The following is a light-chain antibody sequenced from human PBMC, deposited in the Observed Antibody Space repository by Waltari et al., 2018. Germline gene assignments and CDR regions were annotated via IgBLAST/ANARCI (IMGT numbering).Light chain of an antibody. J-gene: IGKJ2*01. V-gene: IGKV1-33*01. Sequence: DIQLTQSPSSLSAAVRDRVTITCPATQDITTSLSWFQQKPVKAPQLLIYDAYSLQAGVPSRFSGTGSGTAFSYTITRLQPEDSATYYCQHYHSLPYTFGRGTKLQIK. CDR1: QDITTS. CDR2: DAY. CDR3: QHYHSLPYT.